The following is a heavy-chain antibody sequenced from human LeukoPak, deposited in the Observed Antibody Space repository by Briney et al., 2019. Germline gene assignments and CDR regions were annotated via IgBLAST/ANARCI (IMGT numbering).Heavy chain of an antibody. V-gene: IGHV3-23*01. Sequence: GGSLRLSCAASGFTFRSYAMSWVRQAPGKGLEWVSAISGSGGSTYYADSVKGRFTISRDNSKNTLYLQMNSLRAEDTAVYYCAKSSSGYYPPYNWFDPWGQGTLVTVSS. CDR1: GFTFRSYA. D-gene: IGHD3-22*01. CDR2: ISGSGGST. J-gene: IGHJ5*02. CDR3: AKSSSGYYPPYNWFDP.